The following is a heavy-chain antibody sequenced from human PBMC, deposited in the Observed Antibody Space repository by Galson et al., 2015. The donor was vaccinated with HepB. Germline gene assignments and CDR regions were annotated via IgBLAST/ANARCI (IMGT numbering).Heavy chain of an antibody. J-gene: IGHJ6*02. Sequence: SETLSLTCTVSGGSISSSSHYWGWIRQPPGKGLEWIGSIYYSGSTYYNPSLKSRVTISVDTSKNQFSLKLSSVTAADTAVYYCARHDHDTAMAYYGMDVWGQRTTVTVSS. V-gene: IGHV4-39*01. CDR3: ARHDHDTAMAYYGMDV. D-gene: IGHD5-18*01. CDR1: GGSISSSSHY. CDR2: IYYSGST.